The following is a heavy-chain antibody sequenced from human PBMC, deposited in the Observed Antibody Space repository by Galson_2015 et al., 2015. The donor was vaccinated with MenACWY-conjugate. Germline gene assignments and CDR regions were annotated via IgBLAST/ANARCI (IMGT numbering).Heavy chain of an antibody. CDR2: IYDSGTT. D-gene: IGHD2/OR15-2a*01. CDR3: AREFSY. J-gene: IGHJ4*02. CDR1: GGSASSSGYY. V-gene: IGHV4-61*08. Sequence: VQLQESGPGLVKPSETLSLTCTVSGGSASSSGYYWTWIRQPPGKGLEWIGLIYDSGTTKYNPSLKGRVTISLDTSKIQVSLKLSSVTAADTAVYYCAREFSYWGQGTLVTVSS.